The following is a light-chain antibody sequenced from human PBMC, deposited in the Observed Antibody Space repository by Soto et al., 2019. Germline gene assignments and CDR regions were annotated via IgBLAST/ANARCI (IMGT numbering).Light chain of an antibody. J-gene: IGKJ4*01. CDR2: DAS. CDR1: QSINIW. V-gene: IGKV1-5*01. CDR3: QQLNAYPLT. Sequence: DIQMTQSPSTLSASVGDRVTITCRASQSINIWLAWYQQKAGKAPKLLIYDASTLESGVPSRFSGSGSRTEFTLTISSLQPDDFATYYCQQLNAYPLTFGGGTRVEIK.